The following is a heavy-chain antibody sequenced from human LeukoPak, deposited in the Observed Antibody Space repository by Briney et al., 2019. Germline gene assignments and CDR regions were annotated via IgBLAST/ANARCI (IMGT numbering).Heavy chain of an antibody. J-gene: IGHJ5*02. V-gene: IGHV4-39*01. Sequence: SETLSLTCTVSGGSISSSSYYWGWIRQPPGKGLEWIGSIYYDGSTYFNPSLKTRVTISVDTSRNQFSLRLSSVTAADTAVYSCARRATSGWFEPWGQGTLVTVSS. CDR2: IYYDGST. CDR3: ARRATSGWFEP. CDR1: GGSISSSSYY. D-gene: IGHD1-26*01.